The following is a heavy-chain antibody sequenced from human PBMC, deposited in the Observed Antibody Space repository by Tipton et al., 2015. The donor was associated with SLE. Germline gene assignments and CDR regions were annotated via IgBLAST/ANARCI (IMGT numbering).Heavy chain of an antibody. CDR1: GDSITSDY. CDR3: ARMRGGYNAHH. D-gene: IGHD5-24*01. Sequence: PGLVKPSETLSLTCTVSGDSITSDYWTWIRQPPGKGLEWIGYISYSGSTNYNPSVGSRVSISLDTSKNQFSLKVKSVTTADTAVYYCARMRGGYNAHHWGQGILVTVS. CDR2: ISYSGST. J-gene: IGHJ5*02. V-gene: IGHV4-59*01.